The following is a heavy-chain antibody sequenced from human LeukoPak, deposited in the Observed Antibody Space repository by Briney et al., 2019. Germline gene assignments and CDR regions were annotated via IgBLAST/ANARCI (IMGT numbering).Heavy chain of an antibody. J-gene: IGHJ6*02. CDR3: ARHLYFYYGMDV. CDR2: IYYSGST. CDR1: GGSMSGLY. V-gene: IGHV4-59*08. Sequence: SETLSLTCSVSGGSMSGLYWMWIRQPPGKGLEWIGYIYYSGSTNYNPSLKSRVTISVDTSKNQFSLKLSSVTAADTAVYYCARHLYFYYGMDVWGQGTTVTVSS.